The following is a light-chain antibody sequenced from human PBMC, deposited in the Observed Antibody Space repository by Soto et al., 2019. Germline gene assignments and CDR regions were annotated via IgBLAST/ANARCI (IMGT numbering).Light chain of an antibody. CDR1: SSNIRAGYE. V-gene: IGLV1-40*01. Sequence: QSVLTQPLSASEAPGRRVTNSCTGSSSNIRAGYEADWYQQVPGTAPTVLISENNNRPSGVPDPFSVSKCGTSASLAITGLQAEDEGEYYCPSYDSSLSGYVFGTGTKLTVL. J-gene: IGLJ1*01. CDR2: ENN. CDR3: PSYDSSLSGYV.